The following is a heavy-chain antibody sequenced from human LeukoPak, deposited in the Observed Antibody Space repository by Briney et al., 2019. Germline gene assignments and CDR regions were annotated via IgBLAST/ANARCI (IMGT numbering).Heavy chain of an antibody. CDR1: GFTFSSYE. J-gene: IGHJ6*03. CDR3: ARDKTAQLDNYYYYMDV. Sequence: PGGSLRLSCVVSGFTFSSYEMNWVRQAPGKGLEWVSYISSSGRTMYYADSVKGRFTISRDNAKNSLYLQMNSLRAEDTAVYYCARDKTAQLDNYYYYMDVWGKGTTVTISS. V-gene: IGHV3-48*03. D-gene: IGHD6-13*01. CDR2: ISSSGRTM.